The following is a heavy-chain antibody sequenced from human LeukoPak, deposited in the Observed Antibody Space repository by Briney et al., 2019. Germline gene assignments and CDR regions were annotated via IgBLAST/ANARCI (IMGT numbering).Heavy chain of an antibody. Sequence: PGESLRLSCAASGFTFSSYWMSWVRQAPGKGLEWVANIKQDGSEKYYVDSVKGRFTISRDNAKNSLYLQMNSLRAEDTAVYYCARDLGFWSGYYDYWGQGTLVTVSS. D-gene: IGHD3-3*01. J-gene: IGHJ4*02. CDR2: IKQDGSEK. V-gene: IGHV3-7*01. CDR3: ARDLGFWSGYYDY. CDR1: GFTFSSYW.